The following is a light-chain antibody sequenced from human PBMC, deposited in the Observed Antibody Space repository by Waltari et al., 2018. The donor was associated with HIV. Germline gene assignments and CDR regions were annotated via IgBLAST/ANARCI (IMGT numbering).Light chain of an antibody. Sequence: SYELTQPPSVSVSPGQTASITCSGDKLGDTYASWYQQKPGQSPVLVIYQNSKRPSGIPGRFSCSNSGDTATLTISGTQAVDEADYYCQAWDSSSAVVFGGGTKLTVL. CDR2: QNS. J-gene: IGLJ2*01. CDR1: KLGDTY. V-gene: IGLV3-1*01. CDR3: QAWDSSSAVV.